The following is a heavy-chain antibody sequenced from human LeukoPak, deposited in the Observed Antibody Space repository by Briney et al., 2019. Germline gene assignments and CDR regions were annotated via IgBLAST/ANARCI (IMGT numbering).Heavy chain of an antibody. CDR2: FYTSGST. J-gene: IGHJ6*03. D-gene: IGHD3-22*01. CDR3: ARDYYDSSGYYGRGGYYYMDV. Sequence: SETLSLTCTVFGGSISSYYWSWIRQPAGKGLEWTGRFYTSGSTNYNPSLKSRVTMSVDKSKNQFSPKLTSVTAADTAVYYCARDYYDSSGYYGRGGYYYMDVWGKGTTVTVSS. CDR1: GGSISSYY. V-gene: IGHV4-4*07.